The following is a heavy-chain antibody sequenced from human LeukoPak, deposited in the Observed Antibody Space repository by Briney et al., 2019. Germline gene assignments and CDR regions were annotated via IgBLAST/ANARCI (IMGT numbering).Heavy chain of an antibody. J-gene: IGHJ4*02. CDR2: IKSEADGGTV. CDR3: ATVPSAREDY. V-gene: IGHV3-15*01. CDR1: GFTFSSAW. Sequence: GGSLRLSCAASGFTFSSAWMNWVRQAPGKGLEWVGRIKSEADGGTVDYAAPVQGRFTMSRDDSNNTLYLQLNSLKTEDSAVYYCATVPSAREDYWGQGTLVTVSS. D-gene: IGHD2-2*01.